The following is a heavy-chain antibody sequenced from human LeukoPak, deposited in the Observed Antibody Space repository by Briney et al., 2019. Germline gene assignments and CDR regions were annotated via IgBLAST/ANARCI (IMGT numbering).Heavy chain of an antibody. Sequence: GGSLRLSCAASGFTVSSNYMSWIRQAPGKGLEWVSYISSSGSIIYYADSVKGRFTISRDNAKNSLHLQMNSLRAEDTAVYYCARDRLQLQSWGQGTLVTVSS. CDR2: ISSSGSII. V-gene: IGHV3-11*01. D-gene: IGHD1-1*01. CDR1: GFTVSSNY. J-gene: IGHJ5*02. CDR3: ARDRLQLQS.